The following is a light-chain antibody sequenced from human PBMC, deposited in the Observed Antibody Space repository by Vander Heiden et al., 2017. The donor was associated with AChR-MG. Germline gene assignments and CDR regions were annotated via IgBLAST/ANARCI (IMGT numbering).Light chain of an antibody. V-gene: IGKV4-1*01. CDR1: QNY. J-gene: IGKJ2*01. Sequence: DIVMTQSPDSLAVSLGERATNQNYLAWYQQKPGQPPKLLIYGASTRESGVPDRFSGSGSGTDFTLTISSLQAEDVAVYYCQQYYSTPPYTFGQGTKLEIK. CDR3: QQYYSTPPYT. CDR2: GAS.